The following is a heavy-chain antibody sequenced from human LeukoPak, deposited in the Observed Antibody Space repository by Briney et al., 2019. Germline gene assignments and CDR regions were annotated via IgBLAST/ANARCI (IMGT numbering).Heavy chain of an antibody. CDR3: ARYTVTNKGWFAP. CDR2: ISAYNGNT. J-gene: IGHJ5*02. D-gene: IGHD4-17*01. CDR1: VYTFTFYG. Sequence: ASVTVSFKSAVYTFTFYGINWVRQPPGQGLERVGWISAYNGNTNYAQKLPGRANMTTDTSTSTAYMALRSLRSDDTAVYYCARYTVTNKGWFAPWGQGTPVTVSS. V-gene: IGHV1-18*01.